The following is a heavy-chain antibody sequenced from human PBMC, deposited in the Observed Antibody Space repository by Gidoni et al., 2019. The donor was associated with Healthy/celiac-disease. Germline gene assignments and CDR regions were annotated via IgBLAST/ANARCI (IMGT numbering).Heavy chain of an antibody. Sequence: QVQLVESGGGVVQPGRSLRLSCAASGFTFSSYGMHWVRQAPGKVLAWVAVIWYDGSNKYYADAGKGRFTISRDNSKNTLYLQMNSMRAEDTAVYYGARRGGRDGYKNSGPGGALVRWGQGTLVTVSS. D-gene: IGHD3-16*01. CDR2: IWYDGSNK. CDR3: ARRGGRDGYKNSGPGGALVR. V-gene: IGHV3-33*01. CDR1: GFTFSSYG. J-gene: IGHJ4*02.